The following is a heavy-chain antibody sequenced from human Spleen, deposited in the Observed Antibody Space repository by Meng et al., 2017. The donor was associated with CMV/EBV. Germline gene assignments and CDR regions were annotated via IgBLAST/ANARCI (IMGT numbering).Heavy chain of an antibody. D-gene: IGHD5-12*01. CDR2: IYYSGST. J-gene: IGHJ4*02. CDR1: GGSINSNSYY. CDR3: ARGRRGYRDYDSAVAY. V-gene: IGHV4-39*07. Sequence: SETLSLTCTVSGGSINSNSYYWGWIRQPPGKGLEWIGNIYYSGSTHYNPSLKSRVTISVDTSKNQFSLKLRSVTAADTAVYYCARGRRGYRDYDSAVAYWGQGTLVTVSS.